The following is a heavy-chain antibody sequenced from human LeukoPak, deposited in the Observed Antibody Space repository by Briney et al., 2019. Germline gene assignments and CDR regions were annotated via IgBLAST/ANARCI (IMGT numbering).Heavy chain of an antibody. CDR2: ICSGRIKI. V-gene: IGHV3-21*01. J-gene: IGHJ3*02. CDR1: RVTFSSYT. D-gene: IGHD2-15*01. CDR3: AREADCTDGSCYRAAFDI. Sequence: GGSLRLSCAASRVTFSSYTINCGCHSLGKGLECVSSICSGRIKIYYAHSVNGRLSISRDNAKNSLYLQMHSLREEDTAVYYCAREADCTDGSCYRAAFDIWGQGTMITVSS.